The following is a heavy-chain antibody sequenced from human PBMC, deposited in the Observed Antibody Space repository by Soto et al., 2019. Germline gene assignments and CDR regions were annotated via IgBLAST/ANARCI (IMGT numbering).Heavy chain of an antibody. CDR1: GFAFSDPY. V-gene: IGHV3-11*01. D-gene: IGHD4-17*01. Sequence: QVQLVESGGGLVKPGGSLRLSCAASGFAFSDPYMSWIRQAPGKGLEWISYISSSGSTIYYADSVKGRFTISRDNAKKSRYLQMDRRTADDTAVYYCARGGASVTKPFDYWGQGTQVTVSS. CDR3: ARGGASVTKPFDY. CDR2: ISSSGSTI. J-gene: IGHJ4*02.